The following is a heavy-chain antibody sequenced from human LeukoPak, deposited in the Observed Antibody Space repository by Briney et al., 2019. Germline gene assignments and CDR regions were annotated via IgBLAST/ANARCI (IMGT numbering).Heavy chain of an antibody. J-gene: IGHJ4*02. CDR2: INHSGST. Sequence: PSETPSLTRAVYGGSFSGYYWSWIRQPPGKGLEWIGEINHSGSTNYNPSLKSRVTISVDTSKNQFSLKLSSVTAADTAVYYCARDPTLWFGELLPFDYWGQGTLVTVSS. D-gene: IGHD3-10*01. CDR3: ARDPTLWFGELLPFDY. CDR1: GGSFSGYY. V-gene: IGHV4-34*01.